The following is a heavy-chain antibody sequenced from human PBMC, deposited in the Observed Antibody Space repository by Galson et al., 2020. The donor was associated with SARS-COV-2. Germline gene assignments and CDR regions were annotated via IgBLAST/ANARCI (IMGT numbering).Heavy chain of an antibody. CDR1: GFTFSRYW. CDR3: TSSGPTVTTSDYYYHRDV. Sequence: ALHGESLKISCAASGFTFSRYWMHWVRQAPGKGLVWVARISSDGSIITYADSVRGRFTISRDNAKSTLFLQMSTLRAEDTAMYYCTSSGPTVTTSDYYYHRDVWVRGTTVTVSS. D-gene: IGHD4-17*01. V-gene: IGHV3-74*03. J-gene: IGHJ6*03. CDR2: ISSDGSII.